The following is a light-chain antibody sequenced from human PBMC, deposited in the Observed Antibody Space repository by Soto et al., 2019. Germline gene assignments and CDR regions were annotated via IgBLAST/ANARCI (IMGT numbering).Light chain of an antibody. Sequence: QSALTQPASVSGSPGQSITISCSGTSSDVGGYKYVSWYQQHPGKAPKLMIYEVGNRPSGVSQRFSGSKSGNTASLTIFGLQAEDAADYYCSSYTSSSTLVFGGGTQLTVL. J-gene: IGLJ3*02. CDR3: SSYTSSSTLV. V-gene: IGLV2-14*01. CDR2: EVG. CDR1: SSDVGGYKY.